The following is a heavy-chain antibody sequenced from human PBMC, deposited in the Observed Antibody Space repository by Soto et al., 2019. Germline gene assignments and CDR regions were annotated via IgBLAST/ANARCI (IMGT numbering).Heavy chain of an antibody. CDR1: GFTFSSYI. D-gene: IGHD2-15*01. CDR3: ARGVVVVTATYGMDV. Sequence: SLRLSCTASGFTFSSYIMHWVRQAPGKGLEYVSAISSNGGSTYYANSVKGRFTISRDNSKNTLYLQMGSLRAEDMAVYYCARGVVVVTATYGMDVWGQGTTVTVS. CDR2: ISSNGGST. V-gene: IGHV3-64*01. J-gene: IGHJ6*02.